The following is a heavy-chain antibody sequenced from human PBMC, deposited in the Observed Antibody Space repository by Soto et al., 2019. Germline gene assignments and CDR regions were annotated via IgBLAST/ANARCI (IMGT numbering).Heavy chain of an antibody. CDR2: ISYDGSNK. V-gene: IGHV3-30*18. Sequence: QVQLVESGGGVVQPGRSLRLSCAASGFTFSSYGMHWVRQAPGKGLEWVALISYDGSNKYYADSVKGRFTISRDNSKNTLYLQMNSLRAEDTAVYYCAKIIGYCSSTSCSRDYYYYYGMDVWGQGTTVTVSS. D-gene: IGHD2-2*01. CDR3: AKIIGYCSSTSCSRDYYYYYGMDV. CDR1: GFTFSSYG. J-gene: IGHJ6*02.